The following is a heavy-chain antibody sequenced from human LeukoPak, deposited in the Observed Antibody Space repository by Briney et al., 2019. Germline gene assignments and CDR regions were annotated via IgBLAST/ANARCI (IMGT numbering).Heavy chain of an antibody. V-gene: IGHV3-23*01. Sequence: GALRLSSAASGFTFSSYAMSWVRQAPGKGLEWGSSIICSGGSTHYADSVKGRFTISRDKTKNTLYLQMNSLRAEDTAVYYCAKSSYYDASGYYREYYFDYWGQGTLVTVSS. J-gene: IGHJ4*02. D-gene: IGHD3-22*01. CDR1: GFTFSSYA. CDR2: IICSGGST. CDR3: AKSSYYDASGYYREYYFDY.